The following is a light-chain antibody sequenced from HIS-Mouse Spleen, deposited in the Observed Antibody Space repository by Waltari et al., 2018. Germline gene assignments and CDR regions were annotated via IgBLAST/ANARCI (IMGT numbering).Light chain of an antibody. J-gene: IGLJ3*02. CDR1: SSDVGGYHY. CDR2: DVS. CDR3: SSYTSSSTNWV. Sequence: QSALTQPASVSGSPGQSITISCPGTSSDVGGYHYVSWYQQHPGKAPKLMIYDVSNRPSGVSNRFSGSKSGNTASLTISGLQAEDEADYYCSSYTSSSTNWVFGGGTKLTVL. V-gene: IGLV2-14*03.